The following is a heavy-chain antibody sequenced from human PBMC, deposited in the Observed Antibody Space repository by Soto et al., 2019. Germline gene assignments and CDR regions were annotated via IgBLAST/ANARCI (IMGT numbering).Heavy chain of an antibody. D-gene: IGHD5-12*01. J-gene: IGHJ6*03. CDR3: ARDLGYSGYDGQNYYYYDYMDV. V-gene: IGHV1-69*04. CDR1: GGTFSSYT. CDR2: IIPILGIA. Sequence: QVQLVHSGAEVKKPGSSGKVSCKASGGTFSSYTISWVRQAPGHGLECMGRIIPILGIANYAQQCQGRVTITADKSTSPGYIELSSRRDEDTDVYYCARDLGYSGYDGQNYYYYDYMDVWGKGATVTVSS.